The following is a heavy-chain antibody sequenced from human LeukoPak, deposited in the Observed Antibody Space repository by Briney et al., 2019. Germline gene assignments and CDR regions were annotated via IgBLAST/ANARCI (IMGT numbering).Heavy chain of an antibody. J-gene: IGHJ1*01. CDR2: LNPNSGGT. Sequence: ASVKVSCKASGCTFTGFCIHWVRQAPGQGLEWMGWLNPNSGGTNYAQNFQGRVTMTRDTSISTGYMELSRPRSDDTAVYYCARDLDNYSGSGSYYNGDPLFQHWGQGTLVTVSS. CDR3: ARDLDNYSGSGSYYNGDPLFQH. CDR1: GCTFTGFC. V-gene: IGHV1-2*02. D-gene: IGHD3-10*01.